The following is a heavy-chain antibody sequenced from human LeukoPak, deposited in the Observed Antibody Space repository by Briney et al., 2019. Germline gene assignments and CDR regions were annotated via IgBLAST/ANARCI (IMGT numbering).Heavy chain of an antibody. CDR3: ARSAFAEDYFDL. CDR1: GGSITGGGYS. CDR2: FYHGGST. J-gene: IGHJ2*01. V-gene: IGHV4-30-2*01. Sequence: SETLSHTCTVSGGSITGGGYSWSWIRQAPGKGLEWIGYFYHGGSTSYNPSLRSRVTISVDRSKNQFSLKLTSVTAADTAVYYCARSAFAEDYFDLWGRGTLVTASS.